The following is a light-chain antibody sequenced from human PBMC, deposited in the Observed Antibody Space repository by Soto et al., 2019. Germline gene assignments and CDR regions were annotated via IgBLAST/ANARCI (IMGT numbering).Light chain of an antibody. J-gene: IGKJ1*01. Sequence: DSQMSLSPSTLSASVGDRVTITCRACQSISSWLAWYQQKPGKAPKLLIYDASSLESRVPSRVSGSGSRTEFTLTIIHLHANDFTTYPSQKYNSYSGTSGQGTKVDIK. V-gene: IGKV1-5*01. CDR1: QSISSW. CDR3: QKYNSYSGT. CDR2: DAS.